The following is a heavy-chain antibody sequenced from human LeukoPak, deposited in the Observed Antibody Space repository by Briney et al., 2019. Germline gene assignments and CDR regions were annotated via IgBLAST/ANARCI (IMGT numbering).Heavy chain of an antibody. CDR2: SRNKADSYIS. CDR3: DTSSWYRLAY. CDR1: GFTFSDSF. D-gene: IGHD6-13*01. J-gene: IGHJ4*02. V-gene: IGHV3-72*01. Sequence: TLRLSCAASGFTFSDSFMSWVRQAPGKGLEWVGRSRNKADSYISEYAASVKGRFTISRDESKNSLYLQISSLETEDAAVYYCDTSSWYRLAYWGQGSLVTVSS.